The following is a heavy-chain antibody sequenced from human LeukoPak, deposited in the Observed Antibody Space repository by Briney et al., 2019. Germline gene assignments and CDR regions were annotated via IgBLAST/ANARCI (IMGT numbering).Heavy chain of an antibody. V-gene: IGHV3-21*01. CDR3: ARDLFTGDRGYYFDY. CDR2: ISSSSSYI. J-gene: IGHJ4*02. Sequence: GGSLRLSCAASGFTFSSYSMNWVRQAPGKGLEWASSISSSSSYIYYADSVKGRFTISRDNAKNSLYLQMNSLRAEDTAVYYCARDLFTGDRGYYFDYWGQGTLVTVSS. D-gene: IGHD7-27*01. CDR1: GFTFSSYS.